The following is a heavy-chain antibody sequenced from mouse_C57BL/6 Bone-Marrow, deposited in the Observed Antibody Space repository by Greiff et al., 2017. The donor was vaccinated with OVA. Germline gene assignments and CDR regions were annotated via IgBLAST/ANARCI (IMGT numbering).Heavy chain of an antibody. CDR3: TTDAFITTVVATDY. V-gene: IGHV14-1*01. Sequence: EVQLQQSGAELVRPGASVKLSCTASGFNIKDYYMHWVKQRPEQGLEWIGRIDPEDGDTEYAPKFQGKATMTADTSSNTAYLQLSSLTSEDTAVYYCTTDAFITTVVATDYWGQGTTLTVSS. J-gene: IGHJ2*01. CDR1: GFNIKDYY. CDR2: IDPEDGDT. D-gene: IGHD1-1*01.